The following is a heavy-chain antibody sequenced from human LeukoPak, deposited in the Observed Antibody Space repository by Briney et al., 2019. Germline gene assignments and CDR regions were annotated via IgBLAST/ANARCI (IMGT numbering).Heavy chain of an antibody. D-gene: IGHD6-19*01. V-gene: IGHV4-4*07. Sequence: PSETLSLTCTVSGGSIGSYYWSWIRQPAGKGLEWIGRIYTSGSTNYNPSLKSRVTMSVDTSKNQFSLKLSSVTAADTAVYYCARVGYSSGWANFDYWGQGTLVTVSS. CDR2: IYTSGST. CDR3: ARVGYSSGWANFDY. J-gene: IGHJ4*02. CDR1: GGSIGSYY.